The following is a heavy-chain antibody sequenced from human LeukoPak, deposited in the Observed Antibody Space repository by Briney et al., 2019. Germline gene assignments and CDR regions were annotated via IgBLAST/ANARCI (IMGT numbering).Heavy chain of an antibody. CDR3: TTPNYRYGRDG. CDR1: GLTFSNAW. V-gene: IGHV3-15*01. J-gene: IGHJ6*02. CDR2: IKSKTDSGPT. Sequence: GGSLRLSCAASGLTFSNAWMSWVRQAPGKGLEWVGRIKSKTDSGPTDYAAPVKGRFTISRDDSKNTLYLQMNSLKTEDTAVYYCTTPNYRYGRDGWGQGTTVTVSS.